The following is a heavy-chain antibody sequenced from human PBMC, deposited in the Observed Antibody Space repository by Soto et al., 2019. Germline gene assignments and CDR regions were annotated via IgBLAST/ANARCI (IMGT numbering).Heavy chain of an antibody. CDR3: ARARGDLVPAASDMDV. CDR2: MNPNSGNT. Sequence: GASVKVSCKASGYTFTSYDSNWVRQATGQGLEWMGWMNPNSGNTGYAQKFQGRVTMTRNTSISTAYMELSSLRSEDTAVYYCARARGDLVPAASDMDVWGKGTTVTVSS. CDR1: GYTFTSYD. V-gene: IGHV1-8*01. J-gene: IGHJ6*03. D-gene: IGHD2-2*01.